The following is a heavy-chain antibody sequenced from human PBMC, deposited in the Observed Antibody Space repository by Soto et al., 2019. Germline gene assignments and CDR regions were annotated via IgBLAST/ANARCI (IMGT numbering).Heavy chain of an antibody. CDR1: GFAFSGSA. V-gene: IGHV3-73*02. D-gene: IGHD3-22*01. CDR2: IRSKANTYAT. J-gene: IGHJ4*02. Sequence: VQLVESGGGLVQPGGSLKLSCAASGFAFSGSAMYWVRQASGKGLEWVGRIRSKANTYATAYAASVKGRFTISRDDSKKTAYLQMNSLKTEDTAVYYCTSGGEYDSSGYLWYWGQGTLVTVPS. CDR3: TSGGEYDSSGYLWY.